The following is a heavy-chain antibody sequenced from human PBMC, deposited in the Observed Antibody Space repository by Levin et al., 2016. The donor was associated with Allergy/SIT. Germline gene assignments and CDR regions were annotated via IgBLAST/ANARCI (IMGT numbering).Heavy chain of an antibody. CDR2: IYTGGTT. V-gene: IGHV3-66*01. CDR3: ASLSY. J-gene: IGHJ4*02. CDR1: GLTVNNNY. Sequence: GGSLRLSCAASGLTVNNNYMSWVRQAPGKGLEWVSAIYTGGTTYYADSVKGRFTISRDNSKNMIYLEMDSLRAEDTAVYYCASLSYWGQGTLVTVSS.